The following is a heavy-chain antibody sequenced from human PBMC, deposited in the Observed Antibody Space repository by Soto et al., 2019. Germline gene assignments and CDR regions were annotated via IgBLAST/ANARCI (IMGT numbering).Heavy chain of an antibody. CDR3: ARDSSDYGDFGNDY. Sequence: QVQLVQSGAEMKKPGSSVKVSCKTSGGTFGNFSLSWVRQAPGLGFEWMGGIIPIFGTVDYAQKFQGRVTCTADRATSTAYMELSSLTSEDTAVYYCARDSSDYGDFGNDYWGQGTLVTVST. J-gene: IGHJ4*02. CDR1: GGTFGNFS. D-gene: IGHD4-17*01. V-gene: IGHV1-69*06. CDR2: IIPIFGTV.